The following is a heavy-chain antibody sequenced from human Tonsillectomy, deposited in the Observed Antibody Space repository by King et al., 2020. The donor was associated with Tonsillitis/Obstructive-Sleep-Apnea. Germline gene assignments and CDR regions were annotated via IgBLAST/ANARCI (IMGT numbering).Heavy chain of an antibody. CDR1: GFTFGDYA. CDR2: ISWNSGRI. V-gene: IGHV3-9*01. CDR3: ARGPDPITIVEAWFDP. J-gene: IGHJ5*02. D-gene: IGHD3-3*01. Sequence: EVQLVESGGGLVQPGRSLRLSCAASGFTFGDYAMHWVRQTPGKGLEWVSGISWNSGRIGYADSVKGRFTISRDNAKNSLYLQMNSLRSEDTALYHCARGPDPITIVEAWFDPWGQGTLVTVSS.